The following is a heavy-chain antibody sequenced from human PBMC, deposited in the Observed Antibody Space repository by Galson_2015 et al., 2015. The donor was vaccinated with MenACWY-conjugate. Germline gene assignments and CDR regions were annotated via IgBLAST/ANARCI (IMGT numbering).Heavy chain of an antibody. Sequence: LRLSCAASGFTFSSYWLHWVRQGPGKGLVWVSRINSDGSSTNYADSVKGRFTISRDNAKNTLYLQMNSLRAEDTAVYYCARGGQGLAAAEDNWFDPWGQGTLVTVSS. CDR1: GFTFSSYW. CDR2: INSDGSST. J-gene: IGHJ5*02. D-gene: IGHD6-13*01. CDR3: ARGGQGLAAAEDNWFDP. V-gene: IGHV3-74*01.